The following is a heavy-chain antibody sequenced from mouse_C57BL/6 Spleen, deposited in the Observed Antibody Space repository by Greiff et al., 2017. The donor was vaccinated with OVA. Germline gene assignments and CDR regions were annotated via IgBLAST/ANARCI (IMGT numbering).Heavy chain of an antibody. CDR3: SRGEYYGSSYGY. CDR2: IDPSDSET. Sequence: QVQLQQPGAELVRPGSSVKLSCKASGYTFTSYWMHWVKQRPIQGLEWIGNIDPSDSETHYNQKFKDKATLTVDKSSSTAYMQLSSLTSEDYAVDYCSRGEYYGSSYGYWGQGTTLTVSS. D-gene: IGHD1-1*01. CDR1: GYTFTSYW. J-gene: IGHJ2*01. V-gene: IGHV1-52*01.